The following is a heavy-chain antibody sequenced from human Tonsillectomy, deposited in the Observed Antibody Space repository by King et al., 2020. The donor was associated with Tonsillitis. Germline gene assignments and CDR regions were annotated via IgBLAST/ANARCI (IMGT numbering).Heavy chain of an antibody. CDR1: GGSISSYY. D-gene: IGHD3-3*01. J-gene: IGHJ6*02. CDR2: IYYSGST. Sequence: QLQESGPGLVKPSETLSLTCTVSGGSISSYYWSWIRQPPGKGLEWIGYIYYSGSTNYNPSLKSRVTISVDTSKNQFSLKLSSVTAADTAVYYCARGYWSGYYTTSYYYYGMDVWGQGTTVTVSS. CDR3: ARGYWSGYYTTSYYYYGMDV. V-gene: IGHV4-59*01.